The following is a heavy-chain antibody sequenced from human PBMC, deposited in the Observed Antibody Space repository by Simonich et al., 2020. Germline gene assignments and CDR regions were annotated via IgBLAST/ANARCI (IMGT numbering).Heavy chain of an antibody. D-gene: IGHD2-2*01. V-gene: IGHV3-21*01. J-gene: IGHJ6*02. CDR3: AGVVYCSSTSCSTYYYYGMDV. CDR1: GFTFSSYS. CDR2: ISSISSYI. Sequence: EVQLVESGGGLVKPGGSLRLSCAASGFTFSSYSMNWVRQAPGKGVDWVSYISSISSYIYYADSVKGRFTISRDNAKNAMYLQMNSRRAGDTAVYYCAGVVYCSSTSCSTYYYYGMDVWGQGTTVTVSS.